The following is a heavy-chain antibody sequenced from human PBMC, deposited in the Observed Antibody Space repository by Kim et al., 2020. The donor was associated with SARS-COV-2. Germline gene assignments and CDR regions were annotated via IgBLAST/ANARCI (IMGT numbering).Heavy chain of an antibody. D-gene: IGHD3-10*01. V-gene: IGHV3-30*03. CDR3: ARDYVGGEIVYKYSYGMDC. CDR2: ITYDGSNK. J-gene: IGHJ6*02. Sequence: GGSLRLSCAASGFTFSSYGMHWVRQAPGKGLEWVAAITYDGSNKYYADSVKGRFTISRDNSKNTLYLQMNSLRAEDTAVYYCARDYVGGEIVYKYSYGMDCWGQGTTVAVS. CDR1: GFTFSSYG.